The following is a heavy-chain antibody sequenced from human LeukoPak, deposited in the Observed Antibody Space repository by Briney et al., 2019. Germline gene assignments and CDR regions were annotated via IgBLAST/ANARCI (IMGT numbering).Heavy chain of an antibody. CDR1: GFTFSSYA. Sequence: GGSLRLSCAASGFTFSSYAMSWVRQAPGKGLEWVSAISGSGGSTYYADSVKGRFTISRDNSKNTLNLQMNSLRAEDTAVYYCAKDGHGYQLLMDVWGQGTTVTVSS. CDR2: ISGSGGST. D-gene: IGHD2-2*01. V-gene: IGHV3-23*01. J-gene: IGHJ6*02. CDR3: AKDGHGYQLLMDV.